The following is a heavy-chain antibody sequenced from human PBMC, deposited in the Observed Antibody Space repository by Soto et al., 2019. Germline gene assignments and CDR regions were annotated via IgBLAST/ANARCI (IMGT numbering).Heavy chain of an antibody. CDR1: GFTFTTYE. V-gene: IGHV3-48*03. Sequence: EVQLVESGGGLVQPGGSLRLSCAASGFTFTTYEMNWVRQVPGKGLEWVSYISTTGSAIYYADSLKYRFTISRDNAKNSLYLQMNNLRAEDTAVYYCVRREAVAGHFDHWGQGTLVTVSS. D-gene: IGHD6-19*01. J-gene: IGHJ4*02. CDR2: ISTTGSAI. CDR3: VRREAVAGHFDH.